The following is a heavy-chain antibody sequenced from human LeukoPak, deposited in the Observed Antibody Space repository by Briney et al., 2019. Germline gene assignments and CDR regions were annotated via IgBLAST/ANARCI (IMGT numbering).Heavy chain of an antibody. J-gene: IGHJ4*02. Sequence: ASVKVSCKASGYTFTSYDINWVRQATGQGLEWIGWMNPNSGNTGYAQKFQGRVTMTRNTSISTAYMELSSLRSEDTAVYYCARGVRRRGDGYNTYYFDYWGQGTLVTVSS. CDR1: GYTFTSYD. D-gene: IGHD5-24*01. CDR2: MNPNSGNT. CDR3: ARGVRRRGDGYNTYYFDY. V-gene: IGHV1-8*01.